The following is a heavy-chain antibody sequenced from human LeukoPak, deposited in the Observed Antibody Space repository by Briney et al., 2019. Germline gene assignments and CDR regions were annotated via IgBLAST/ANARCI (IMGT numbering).Heavy chain of an antibody. CDR1: GGSISSSSYY. CDR2: IYYSGST. CDR3: ARGAAGSSGLDY. Sequence: SETLSLTCTVSGGSISSSSYYWGWIRQPPGKGLEWLGSIYYSGSTYYNPSLTSRLTISVDTSKNQFSLKLSSVTAADTAVYYCARGAAGSSGLDYWGQGTLVTVSS. J-gene: IGHJ4*02. D-gene: IGHD6-19*01. V-gene: IGHV4-39*07.